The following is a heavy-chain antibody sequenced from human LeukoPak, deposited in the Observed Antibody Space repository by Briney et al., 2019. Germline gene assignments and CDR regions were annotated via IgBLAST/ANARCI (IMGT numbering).Heavy chain of an antibody. CDR2: ISWNSGSL. V-gene: IGHV3-9*01. D-gene: IGHD6-13*01. CDR3: ARTAAGPYYYYYYMDV. J-gene: IGHJ6*03. Sequence: SLRLSCAASGFTFDDYAMHWVRQAPGKGLEWVSGISWNSGSLGYEDSVKGRFTISRDNAKNSLYLQMNSLRAEDTALYYCARTAAGPYYYYYYMDVWGKGTTVTVSS. CDR1: GFTFDDYA.